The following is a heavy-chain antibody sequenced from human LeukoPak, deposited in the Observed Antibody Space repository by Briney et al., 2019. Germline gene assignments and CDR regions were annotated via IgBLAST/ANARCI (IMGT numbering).Heavy chain of an antibody. CDR2: ISGGGSGS. CDR1: GFTFSSYA. D-gene: IGHD2-21*01. CDR3: AKAGQGGYCSADWCSIWADY. V-gene: IGHV3-23*01. J-gene: IGHJ4*02. Sequence: PGGSLRLSCTASGFTFSSYAMSWVRQAPGKGLEWVSSISGGGSGSYYADSAKGRFTISRDNSKNTLYLQLTSLRAEDTALYYCAKAGQGGYCSADWCSIWADYWGQGTLVTVSS.